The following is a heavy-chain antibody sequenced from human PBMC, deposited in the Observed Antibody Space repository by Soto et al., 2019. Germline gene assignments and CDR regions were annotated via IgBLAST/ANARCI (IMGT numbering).Heavy chain of an antibody. J-gene: IGHJ6*02. CDR3: ASSPRGYCSSTSCRELGNYYGMDV. CDR2: IDPSDSYT. V-gene: IGHV5-10-1*01. Sequence: PGESLKISCKGSGYSFTNYWFGWVRQMPGKGLEWMGRIDPSDSYTNYSPSFQGHVTISADKSISTAYLQWSSLKASDTAMYYCASSPRGYCSSTSCRELGNYYGMDVWGQGTTVTVSS. CDR1: GYSFTNYW. D-gene: IGHD2-2*01.